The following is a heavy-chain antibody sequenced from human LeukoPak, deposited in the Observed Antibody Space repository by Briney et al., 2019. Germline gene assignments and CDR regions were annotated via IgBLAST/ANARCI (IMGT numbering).Heavy chain of an antibody. D-gene: IGHD3-3*01. CDR2: INPNSGGT. V-gene: IGHV1-2*06. J-gene: IGHJ4*02. Sequence: ASVKVSCKASGYTFTSYYMHWVRQAPGQGLEWMGRINPNSGGTNYAQKFQGRVTMTRDTSISTAYMELSRLRSDDTAVYYCAREDRDFWSGYSTDWGQGTLVTVSS. CDR3: AREDRDFWSGYSTD. CDR1: GYTFTSYY.